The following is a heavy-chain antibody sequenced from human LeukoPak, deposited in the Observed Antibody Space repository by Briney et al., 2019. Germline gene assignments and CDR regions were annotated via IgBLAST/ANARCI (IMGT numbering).Heavy chain of an antibody. CDR3: ARQGQYCSSTSCSHFDY. CDR2: IFYSGST. J-gene: IGHJ4*02. V-gene: IGHV4-59*01. Sequence: SETLSLTCTVSGGSINSYYWSWIRQPPGKGLEWIGYIFYSGSTNYNPSLKSRVTISVDTSKNQFSLKLSSVTAADTAVYYCARQGQYCSSTSCSHFDYWGQGTLVTVSS. CDR1: GGSINSYY. D-gene: IGHD2-2*01.